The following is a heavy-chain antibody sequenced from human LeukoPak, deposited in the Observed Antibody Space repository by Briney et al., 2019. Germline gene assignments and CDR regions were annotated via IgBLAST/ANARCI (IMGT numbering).Heavy chain of an antibody. CDR3: ASGKGHDFWSGYLSWFDP. V-gene: IGHV3-48*04. J-gene: IGHJ5*02. D-gene: IGHD3-3*01. Sequence: PGGSLRLFCVASGLTFSSYSMNWVRQAPGKGLEWISYISSSSSTIYYADSVKGRFTISRDNAKNSLYLQMNSLRAEDTAVYYCASGKGHDFWSGYLSWFDPWGQGTLVTVSS. CDR2: ISSSSSTI. CDR1: GLTFSSYS.